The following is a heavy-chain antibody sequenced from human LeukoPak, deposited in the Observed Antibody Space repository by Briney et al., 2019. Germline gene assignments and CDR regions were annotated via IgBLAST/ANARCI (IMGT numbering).Heavy chain of an antibody. V-gene: IGHV4-59*01. D-gene: IGHD2-2*01. CDR3: ARDLGYCSSTSCYPWFDP. CDR1: GGSISSYY. J-gene: IGHJ5*02. CDR2: IYYSGST. Sequence: PSETLSLTCTVSGGSISSYYWSWIRQPPGKGLEWIGYIYYSGSTNYNPSLKSRVTMSVHTSKNQFSLKLSSVTAADTAIYYCARDLGYCSSTSCYPWFDPWGQGTLVTVSS.